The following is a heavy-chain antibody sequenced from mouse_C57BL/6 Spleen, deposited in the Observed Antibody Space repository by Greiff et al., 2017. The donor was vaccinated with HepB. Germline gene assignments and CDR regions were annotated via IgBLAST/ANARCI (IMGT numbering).Heavy chain of an antibody. V-gene: IGHV5-9-1*02. CDR3: TRAGYYYGSSYWYFDV. CDR2: ISSGGDYI. CDR1: GFTFSSYA. J-gene: IGHJ1*03. Sequence: EVQLVESGEGLVKPGGSLKLSCAASGFTFSSYAMSWVRQTPEKRLEWVAYISSGGDYIYYADTVKGRFTISRDNARNTLYLQMSSLKSEDTAMYYCTRAGYYYGSSYWYFDVWGTGTTVTVSS. D-gene: IGHD1-1*01.